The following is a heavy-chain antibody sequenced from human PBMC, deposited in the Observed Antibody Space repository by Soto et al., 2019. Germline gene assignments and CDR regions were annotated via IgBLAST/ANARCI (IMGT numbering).Heavy chain of an antibody. D-gene: IGHD5-12*01. V-gene: IGHV3-33*01. J-gene: IGHJ4*02. CDR2: IWYDGSNK. CDR3: ARDLRPVATYYFDY. Sequence: PGGSLRLSCEASGFTFSSYGMHWVRQAPGKGLEWVAVIWYDGSNKYYADSVKGRFTISRDNSKNTLYLQMNSLRAEDTAVYYCARDLRPVATYYFDYWGQGTLVTVSS. CDR1: GFTFSSYG.